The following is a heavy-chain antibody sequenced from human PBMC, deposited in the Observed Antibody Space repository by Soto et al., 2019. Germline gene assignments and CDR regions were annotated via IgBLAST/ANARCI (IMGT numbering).Heavy chain of an antibody. D-gene: IGHD6-6*01. J-gene: IGHJ6*02. V-gene: IGHV1-58*01. Sequence: SVKVSCKASGFTFSGSAVQWVRQARGQRLEWIGWIVVGSGNTNYAQNFQERVTITRDMSTSTASMELSSLRSEDTAVYYCAKVAARPFELYYGMDVWGQGTTVTVSS. CDR3: AKVAARPFELYYGMDV. CDR2: IVVGSGNT. CDR1: GFTFSGSA.